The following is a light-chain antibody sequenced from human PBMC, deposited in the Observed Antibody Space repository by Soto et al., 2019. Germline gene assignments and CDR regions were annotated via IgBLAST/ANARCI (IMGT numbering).Light chain of an antibody. CDR2: GAS. CDR1: QSISET. Sequence: EIVMTQSPATLSVSPGGRATLSCRASQSISETLAWYQQKPGQAPRLLIYGASNRATGIPDRFSGSGSGTDFTLTISRLEPEDFAVYYCQQYGSSGTFGQGTKVDIK. J-gene: IGKJ1*01. CDR3: QQYGSSGT. V-gene: IGKV3-20*01.